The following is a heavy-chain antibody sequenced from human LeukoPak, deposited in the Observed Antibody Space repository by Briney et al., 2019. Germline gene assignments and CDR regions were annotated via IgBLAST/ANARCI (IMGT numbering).Heavy chain of an antibody. CDR3: AHRGMATYGY. V-gene: IGHV2-5*01. J-gene: IGHJ4*02. CDR2: IYWNDEK. D-gene: IGHD5-24*01. CDR1: GFSLTTRGVG. Sequence: SGPTLVNPTQTLTLTCTFSGFSLTTRGVGVAWIRQPPGKALEWLAVIYWNDEKRYSPSLKSRLTITKDTSKNQVVLTMTNMDPVDTATYYCAHRGMATYGYWGQGTLVTVSS.